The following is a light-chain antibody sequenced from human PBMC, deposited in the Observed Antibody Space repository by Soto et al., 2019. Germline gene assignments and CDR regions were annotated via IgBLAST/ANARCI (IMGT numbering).Light chain of an antibody. CDR2: DAS. CDR3: QHYGGMWT. CDR1: QSISTR. Sequence: DIQMTQSPSTLSASVGDRVTITCRASQSISTRLAWYQQKPGKAPKVLIYDASSLESGVPSRFSGSGSGTEFILTISSLQPDDVASYCCQHYGGMWTFGQGTKVEMK. V-gene: IGKV1-5*01. J-gene: IGKJ1*01.